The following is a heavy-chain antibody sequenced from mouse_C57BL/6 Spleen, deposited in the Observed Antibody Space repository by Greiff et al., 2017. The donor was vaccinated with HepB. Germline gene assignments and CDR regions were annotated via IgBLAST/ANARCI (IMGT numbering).Heavy chain of an antibody. CDR2: IYPGDGDT. Sequence: VQRVESGPELVKPGASVKISCKASGYAFSSSWMNWVKQRPGKGLEWIGRIYPGDGDTNYNGKFKGKATLTADKSSSTAYMQLSSLTSEDSAVYFCARDGDDGYLSWFAYWGQGTLVTVSA. D-gene: IGHD2-3*01. CDR3: ARDGDDGYLSWFAY. J-gene: IGHJ3*01. V-gene: IGHV1-82*01. CDR1: GYAFSSSW.